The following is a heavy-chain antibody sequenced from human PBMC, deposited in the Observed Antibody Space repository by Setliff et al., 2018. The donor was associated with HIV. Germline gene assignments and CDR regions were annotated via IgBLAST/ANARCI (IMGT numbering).Heavy chain of an antibody. Sequence: LRLSCAASGFTFSDYYMSWIRQAPGKGLEWVSYISSSSSYIYYADSVKGRFTISRDNAKNSLYLQMNSLRAEDTALYYCATGGMAAAGPGGGHGLDVWGQGTTVTVSS. CDR1: GFTFSDYY. CDR3: ATGGMAAAGPGGGHGLDV. V-gene: IGHV3-11*05. D-gene: IGHD6-13*01. CDR2: ISSSSSYI. J-gene: IGHJ6*02.